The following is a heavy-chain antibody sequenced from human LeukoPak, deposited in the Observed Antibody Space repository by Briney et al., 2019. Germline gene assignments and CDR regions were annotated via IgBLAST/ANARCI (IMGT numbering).Heavy chain of an antibody. V-gene: IGHV3-23*01. J-gene: IGHJ5*01. CDR1: GFTFLNFA. D-gene: IGHD1-26*01. CDR3: AKNPSLGTYYRFDS. Sequence: PGGSLRLSCTASGFTFLNFAVSWVRQAPGKGLEWVSAISGSGGTTYHADSVKGRFTISRDNSKNTLYLQMNSLRAEDTAVYYCAKNPSLGTYYRFDSWGQGTLVTVSS. CDR2: ISGSGGTT.